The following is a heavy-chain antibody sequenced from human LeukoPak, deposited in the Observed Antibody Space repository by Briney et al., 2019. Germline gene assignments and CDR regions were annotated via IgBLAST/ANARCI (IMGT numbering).Heavy chain of an antibody. V-gene: IGHV4-39*01. Sequence: PSETLSLTCTVSGGSISSSSYYWGWNRQPPGKGLEWIGSIYYSGSTYYNPSLKSRVTISVDTSKNQFSLKLSSVTAADTAVYYCAGRNSSGWYGGWFDPWGQGTLVTVSS. CDR2: IYYSGST. D-gene: IGHD6-19*01. J-gene: IGHJ5*02. CDR1: GGSISSSSYY. CDR3: AGRNSSGWYGGWFDP.